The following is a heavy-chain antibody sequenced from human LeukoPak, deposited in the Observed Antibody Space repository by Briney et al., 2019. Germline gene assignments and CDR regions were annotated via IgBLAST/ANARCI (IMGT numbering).Heavy chain of an antibody. CDR1: GLTFSTSG. CDR3: ATETNGRHYDY. Sequence: GGSLGLSCTASGLTFSTSGFNWVRQAPGKGLEWVASIGPTGSDRYHADSIKGRFIISRDNANNFLYLQMNSLRAEDTAVYYCATETNGRHYDYWGQGTLLTVSS. D-gene: IGHD1-14*01. V-gene: IGHV3-21*06. J-gene: IGHJ4*02. CDR2: IGPTGSDR.